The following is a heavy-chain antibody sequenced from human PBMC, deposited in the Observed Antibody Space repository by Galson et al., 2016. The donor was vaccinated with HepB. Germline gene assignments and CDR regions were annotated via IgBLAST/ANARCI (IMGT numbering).Heavy chain of an antibody. Sequence: SLRLSCAASGFTFDDNGMGWVRQVPGKGLEWVSGINWSGDTTGYADSVKGRFTISRDNAKNSLYLQMNSPRAEDTAFYHCARGGASRGQWLDNWFDPWGQGTLVTVSS. CDR2: INWSGDTT. CDR3: ARGGASRGQWLDNWFDP. CDR1: GFTFDDNG. V-gene: IGHV3-20*01. J-gene: IGHJ5*02. D-gene: IGHD6-19*01.